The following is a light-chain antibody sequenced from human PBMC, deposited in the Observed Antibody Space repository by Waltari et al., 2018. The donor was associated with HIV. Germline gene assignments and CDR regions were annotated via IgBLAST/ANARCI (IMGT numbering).Light chain of an antibody. CDR2: RNN. CDR3: AAWDDTLTVV. J-gene: IGLJ2*01. V-gene: IGLV1-47*01. CDR1: SSNIGTNY. Sequence: QSVLTQPPSASGTPVQRVTISCSGTSSNIGTNYVYWYQQFPGTAPKLLIYRNNKRPSGGPDRFSGSKSGTSASLDISGLRSDDEAEYYCAAWDDTLTVVFGGGTKLTVL.